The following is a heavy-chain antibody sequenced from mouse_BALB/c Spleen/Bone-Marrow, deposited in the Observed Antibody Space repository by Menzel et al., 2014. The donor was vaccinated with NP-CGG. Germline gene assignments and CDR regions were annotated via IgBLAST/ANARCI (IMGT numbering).Heavy chain of an antibody. D-gene: IGHD2-4*01. CDR2: INVNGDTT. CDR3: ARGYDYSSWFAY. J-gene: IGHJ3*01. Sequence: EVMLVESGGGLVQPGGSLKLSCAASGVTFSSYGMSWVRQTPDKRLEMIATINVNGDTTYHPDSVKGRFTISRDNVKNTLYLQMSSLKSEDTAMYYCARGYDYSSWFAYWGQGTLVTVSA. V-gene: IGHV5-6-3*01. CDR1: GVTFSSYG.